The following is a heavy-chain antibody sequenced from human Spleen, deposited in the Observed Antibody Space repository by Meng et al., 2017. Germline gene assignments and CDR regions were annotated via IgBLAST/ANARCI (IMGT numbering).Heavy chain of an antibody. D-gene: IGHD4-11*01. J-gene: IGHJ4*02. CDR2: INHSGST. V-gene: IGHV4-34*01. CDR1: GGSFSDYY. CDR3: ARGPTTMAHDFDY. Sequence: QGPLQQWGAGCVKPSGTLSLTWVVSGGSFSDYYWSWIRQPPGKGLEWIGEINHSGSTNYNPSLESRATISVDTSQNNLSLKLSSVTAADSAVYYCARGPTTMAHDFDYWGQGTLVTVSS.